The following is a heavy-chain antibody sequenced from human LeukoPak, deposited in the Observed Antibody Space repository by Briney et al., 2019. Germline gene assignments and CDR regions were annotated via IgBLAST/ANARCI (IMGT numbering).Heavy chain of an antibody. J-gene: IGHJ4*02. V-gene: IGHV4-61*02. CDR2: IYTSGST. CDR1: GDSITSASYY. D-gene: IGHD3-3*01. Sequence: KSSETLSLTCTVSGDSITSASYYWSWIRQPAGKGLEWIGRIYTSGSTNYSPSLKSRVTLSLDGSTNQFSLRLTSVTAADTAVYFCARDEGVLRFLEYWGQGILVTVSS. CDR3: ARDEGVLRFLEY.